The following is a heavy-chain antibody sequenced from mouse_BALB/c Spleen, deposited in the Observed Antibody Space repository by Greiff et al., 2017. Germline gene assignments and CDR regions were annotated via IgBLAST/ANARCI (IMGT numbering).Heavy chain of an antibody. CDR2: ISSGSSTI. J-gene: IGHJ3*01. Sequence: EVQRVESGGGLVQPGGSRKLSCAASGFTFSSFGMHWVRQAPEKGLEWVAYISSGSSTIYYADTVKGRFTISRDNPKNTLFLQMTSLRSEDTAMYYCARAGTVFAYWGQGTLVTVSA. CDR1: GFTFSSFG. CDR3: ARAGTVFAY. V-gene: IGHV5-17*02. D-gene: IGHD4-1*01.